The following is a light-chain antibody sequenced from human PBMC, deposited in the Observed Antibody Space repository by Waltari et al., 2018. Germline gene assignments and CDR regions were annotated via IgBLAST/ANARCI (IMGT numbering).Light chain of an antibody. CDR2: DVT. V-gene: IGLV2-14*03. CDR3: PSQTVDRVVL. J-gene: IGLJ7*01. Sequence: QSALTQPASVSGSPVQSITISCTGIGTAIDGSDFVSWYQHHPGKAPQVNIYDVTHWHSGISDLFSATQSANTASLTISGLQPEDERDYYCPSQTVDRVVLFGGGTQVTV. CDR1: GTAIDGSDF.